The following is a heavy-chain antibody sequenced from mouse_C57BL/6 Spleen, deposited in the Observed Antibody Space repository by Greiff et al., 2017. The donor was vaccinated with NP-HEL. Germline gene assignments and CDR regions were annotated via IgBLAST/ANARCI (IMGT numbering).Heavy chain of an antibody. CDR3: ARDYLDAMDY. CDR1: GYAFSSSW. J-gene: IGHJ4*01. Sequence: QVQLQQSGPSLLKPGASVKISCKASGYAFSSSWMNWVKQRPGKGLEWIGRIYPGDGDTNYNGKFKGKATLTADKSSSTAYMQLSSLTSEDSAVYFCARDYLDAMDYWGQGTSVTVSS. CDR2: IYPGDGDT. V-gene: IGHV1-82*01. D-gene: IGHD2-4*01.